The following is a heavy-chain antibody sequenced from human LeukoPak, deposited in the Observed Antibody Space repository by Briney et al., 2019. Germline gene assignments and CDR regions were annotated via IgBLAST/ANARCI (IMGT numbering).Heavy chain of an antibody. V-gene: IGHV3-49*04. J-gene: IGHJ4*02. CDR1: GFTFSDYA. CDR2: IRSKAYGGTT. Sequence: GGSLRLSCTASGFTFSDYAINWDRQAPGKGLEWVGFIRSKAYGGTTEYAASVKGRFTISRDDSKSIAYLQMNSLKTEDTAVYYCTRLRYCSSTSCQGYFDYWGQGTLVTVSS. CDR3: TRLRYCSSTSCQGYFDY. D-gene: IGHD2-2*01.